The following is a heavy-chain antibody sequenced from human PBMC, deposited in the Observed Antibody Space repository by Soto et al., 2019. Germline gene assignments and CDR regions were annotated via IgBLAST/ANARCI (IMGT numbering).Heavy chain of an antibody. CDR3: AKDKSSSWTFDY. CDR2: ISYDGSNK. V-gene: IGHV3-30*18. J-gene: IGHJ4*02. Sequence: GGSLRLSCAASGFTFSSYGMHWVRQAPGKGLEWVAVISYDGSNKYCADSVKGRFTISRDNSKNTLYLQMNSLRAEDTAVYYCAKDKSSSWTFDYWGQGTLVTVSS. CDR1: GFTFSSYG. D-gene: IGHD6-13*01.